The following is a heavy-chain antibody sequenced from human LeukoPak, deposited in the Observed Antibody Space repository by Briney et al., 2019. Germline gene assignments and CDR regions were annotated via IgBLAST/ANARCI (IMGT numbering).Heavy chain of an antibody. CDR3: AREASWKYYMDV. J-gene: IGHJ6*03. CDR2: ISWNSGSI. Sequence: PGRSLRLSCAASGFTFDDYAMHWVRQAPGKGLEWVSGISWNSGSIGYADSVKGRFTISRDNAKNSLYLQMNSLRAEDTAVYYCAREASWKYYMDVWGKGTTVTISS. V-gene: IGHV3-9*01. D-gene: IGHD1-1*01. CDR1: GFTFDDYA.